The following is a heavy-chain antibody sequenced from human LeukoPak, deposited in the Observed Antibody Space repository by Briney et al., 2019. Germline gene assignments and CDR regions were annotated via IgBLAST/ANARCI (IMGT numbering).Heavy chain of an antibody. CDR3: ARESSMIVEKYYFDY. CDR1: GFTFSSYA. D-gene: IGHD3-22*01. V-gene: IGHV3-30*04. CDR2: ISYDGSNK. J-gene: IGHJ4*02. Sequence: PGGSLRLSWAASGFTFSSYAMHWVRQAPGKGLEWVAVISYDGSNKYYADSVKGRFTISRDNSKNTLYLQMNSLRAKDTAVYYCARESSMIVEKYYFDYWGQGTLVTVSS.